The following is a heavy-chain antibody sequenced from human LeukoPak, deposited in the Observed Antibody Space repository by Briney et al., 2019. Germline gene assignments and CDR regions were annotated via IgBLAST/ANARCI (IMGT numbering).Heavy chain of an antibody. V-gene: IGHV3-30*02. CDR3: AKPTGTQYSSSAPGGY. D-gene: IGHD6-6*01. CDR1: GFTFSSYG. J-gene: IGHJ4*02. CDR2: IRYDGSNK. Sequence: PGGSLRLSCAASGFTFSSYGIHWVRQAPGKGLEWVAFIRYDGSNKDYADSVQGRFTISRDNSKNTLYLQMNSLRAEDTAVYYCAKPTGTQYSSSAPGGYWGQGTLVTVSS.